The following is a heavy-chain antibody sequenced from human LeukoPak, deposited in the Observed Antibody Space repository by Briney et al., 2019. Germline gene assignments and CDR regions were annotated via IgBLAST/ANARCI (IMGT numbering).Heavy chain of an antibody. D-gene: IGHD4-17*01. CDR1: GFTFSSYA. V-gene: IGHV3-30*04. CDR3: ARDANGDYVLTG. CDR2: ISYDGSNK. J-gene: IGHJ4*02. Sequence: PGGSLRLSCAASGFTFSSYAMHWVRQAPGKGLEWVAVISYDGSNKCYADSVKGRFTISRDNSKNTLYLQMNSLRAEDTAVYYCARDANGDYVLTGWGQGTLVTVSS.